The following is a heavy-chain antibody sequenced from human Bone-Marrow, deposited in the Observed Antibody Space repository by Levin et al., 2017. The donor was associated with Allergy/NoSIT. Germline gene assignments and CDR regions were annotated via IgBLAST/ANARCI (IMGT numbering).Heavy chain of an antibody. CDR1: GFTFTSYS. Sequence: SGGSLRLSCAASGFTFTSYSMYWVRQAPGKGPEWVSSISSSSTYIYYADSVKGRFTISRDNAKTSVFLQMNALRVEDTAVYYCAKYRGRWGQGTLVTVSS. J-gene: IGHJ4*02. D-gene: IGHD5-12*01. CDR3: AKYRGR. CDR2: ISSSSTYI. V-gene: IGHV3-21*01.